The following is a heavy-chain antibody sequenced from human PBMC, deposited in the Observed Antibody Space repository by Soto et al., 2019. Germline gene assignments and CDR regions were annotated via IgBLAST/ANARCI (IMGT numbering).Heavy chain of an antibody. CDR2: IYPGDSDT. CDR1: GYTFTNYW. Sequence: GESLKLSCKGSGYTFTNYWIGWVRQMPGKGPEWMGIIYPGDSDTKYNPSFQGQVTISADKSITTTYLQWSSLKASDTAIYYCAASIFYYGMDVWGQGTTVTVS. CDR3: AASIFYYGMDV. J-gene: IGHJ6*02. V-gene: IGHV5-51*01.